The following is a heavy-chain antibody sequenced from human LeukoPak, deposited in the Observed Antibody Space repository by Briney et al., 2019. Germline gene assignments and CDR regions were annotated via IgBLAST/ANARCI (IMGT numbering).Heavy chain of an antibody. CDR2: IYPGDSDT. J-gene: IGHJ4*02. D-gene: IGHD5-18*01. V-gene: IGHV5-51*01. Sequence: GESLKISCKGPGYSFTSYWIGWVRQMPGKGLEWMGIIYPGDSDTRYSPSFQGQVTISADKSISTAYLQWSSLKASDTAMYYCARQYTTGYSYGYSDYWGQGTLVTVSS. CDR3: ARQYTTGYSYGYSDY. CDR1: GYSFTSYW.